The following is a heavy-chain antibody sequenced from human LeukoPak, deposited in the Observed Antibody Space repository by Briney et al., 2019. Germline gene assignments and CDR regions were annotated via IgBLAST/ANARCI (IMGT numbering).Heavy chain of an antibody. CDR2: IYYSGST. Sequence: SETLSLTCTVSGGSISSGSCFWDWIRQPPGKGLEWIGSIYYSGSTYYNPSLKSRVTISVDTSNNQFSLKLSSVTAADTAIYYCARSKGSYYYWGQGTLVTVSS. D-gene: IGHD1-26*01. CDR3: ARSKGSYYY. V-gene: IGHV4-39*01. J-gene: IGHJ4*02. CDR1: GGSISSGSCF.